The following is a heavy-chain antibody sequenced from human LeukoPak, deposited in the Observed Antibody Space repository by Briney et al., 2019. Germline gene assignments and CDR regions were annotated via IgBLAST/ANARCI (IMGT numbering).Heavy chain of an antibody. Sequence: SGPTLVNPTQTLTLTCTFSGFSLSASGVGVGWIRQPPGKALEWLAVIFWDDDKRYRPSLKSRLTITKDTSKNQVVLTMTNMDPVDTATYFCAHRPYPHYYASGSYAYWGQGALVTVSS. V-gene: IGHV2-5*02. CDR1: GFSLSASGVG. CDR3: AHRPYPHYYASGSYAY. D-gene: IGHD3-10*01. J-gene: IGHJ4*02. CDR2: IFWDDDK.